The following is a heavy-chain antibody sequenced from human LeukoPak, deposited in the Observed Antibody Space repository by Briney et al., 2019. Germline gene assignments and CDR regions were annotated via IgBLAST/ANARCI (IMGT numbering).Heavy chain of an antibody. CDR2: IWYGGSNR. CDR3: ARGSRHGDTYYDFWSGYYKDYYFDY. D-gene: IGHD3-3*01. J-gene: IGHJ4*02. CDR1: GFTFSSYG. Sequence: GGSLRLSCAASGFTFSSYGMHWVRQAPGKGLEWVAVIWYGGSNRYYADSVKGRFTISRDNSKNTLYLQMNSLRAEDTAVYYCARGSRHGDTYYDFWSGYYKDYYFDYWGQGTLVTVSS. V-gene: IGHV3-33*01.